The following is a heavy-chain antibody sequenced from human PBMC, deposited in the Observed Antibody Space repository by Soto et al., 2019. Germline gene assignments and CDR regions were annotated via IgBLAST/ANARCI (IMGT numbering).Heavy chain of an antibody. CDR3: ARDDEGGSDVDLGY. Sequence: QVQLVESGGGVVQPGRSLRLSCAVSGFTLSSHAMHWVRQAPGKGLEWVALILSAGSNKYYADSVKGRFPTSRDNSKNTMYLQMNSLSVEDTAVYYCARDDEGGSDVDLGYWGQGALVTVSS. CDR1: GFTLSSHA. CDR2: ILSAGSNK. J-gene: IGHJ4*02. D-gene: IGHD2-15*01. V-gene: IGHV3-30-3*01.